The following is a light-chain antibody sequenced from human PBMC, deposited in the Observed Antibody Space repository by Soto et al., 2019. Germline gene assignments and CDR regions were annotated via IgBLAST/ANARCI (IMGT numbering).Light chain of an antibody. CDR3: QQYGSSPPSIT. Sequence: EIVLTQSPGTLSLSPGERATLSCRASQSVSGSYLAWYQQKPGQAPRLLIYGASSRATSIPDRFSGSGSGTDFTLTISRLEPEDFAVYYCQQYGSSPPSITFGQGTRLEIK. V-gene: IGKV3-20*01. J-gene: IGKJ5*01. CDR2: GAS. CDR1: QSVSGSY.